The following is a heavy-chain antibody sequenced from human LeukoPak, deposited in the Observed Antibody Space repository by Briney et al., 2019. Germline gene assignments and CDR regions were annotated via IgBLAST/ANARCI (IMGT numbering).Heavy chain of an antibody. CDR1: GGSISSSSYY. J-gene: IGHJ5*02. D-gene: IGHD4-23*01. V-gene: IGHV4-39*01. Sequence: SETLSLTCTVSGGSISSSSYYWGWIRQPPGKGLEEIGSVYYSGRIYYNPSLNSRVTISVDTSKNQFSLKVTSVTAADTAVYYCARLALVVTPRGWFDPWGQGTLVTVSS. CDR3: ARLALVVTPRGWFDP. CDR2: VYYSGRI.